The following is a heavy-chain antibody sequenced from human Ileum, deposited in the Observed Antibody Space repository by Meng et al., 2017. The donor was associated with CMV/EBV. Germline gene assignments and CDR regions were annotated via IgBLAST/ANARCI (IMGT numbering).Heavy chain of an antibody. CDR2: IHPTGTT. D-gene: IGHD3-10*01. CDR3: ARAAARGVPVDL. Sequence: LQLQESVPRRLQPSGTLSLPCTVTGGSLTSYYWTWSRQPAGKGLEWIGRIHPTGTTDDNPSLRSRVSMSLDKSKNQFSLKLTSVTAADTAVYYCARAAARGVPVDLWGQGTLVTVSS. V-gene: IGHV4-4*07. CDR1: GGSLTSYY. J-gene: IGHJ5*02.